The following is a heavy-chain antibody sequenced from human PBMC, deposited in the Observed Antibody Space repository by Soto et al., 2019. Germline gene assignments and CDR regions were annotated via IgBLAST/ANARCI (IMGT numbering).Heavy chain of an antibody. V-gene: IGHV3-23*01. J-gene: IGHJ6*03. CDR2: VTVSGDTS. CDR3: AKHGCSYPACYPYYYYVDV. CDR1: GFTFSDSA. D-gene: IGHD2-15*01. Sequence: EVQLLESGGGLAQPGGSLRLSCAASGFTFSDSALSWVRQGTGKGLEWVSSVTVSGDTSHYADSVEGRFTISRDNSKNTLYLQMNSLRADDTAVYYCAKHGCSYPACYPYYYYVDVWGEGATVTVSS.